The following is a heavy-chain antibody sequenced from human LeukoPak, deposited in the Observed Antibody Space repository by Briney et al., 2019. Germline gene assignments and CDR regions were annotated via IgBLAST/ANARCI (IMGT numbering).Heavy chain of an antibody. Sequence: GGSLRLSCAASGFTFSRFWMNWVRQAPGRGLEWVANIDQSGGRNNYVDSVKGRFTISRDNAKNSLFLEMSSLRADDTAVYFCARDVEGGTFDIWGQGTLVTVSS. CDR2: IDQSGGRN. V-gene: IGHV3-7*05. CDR3: ARDVEGGTFDI. J-gene: IGHJ4*02. CDR1: GFTFSRFW. D-gene: IGHD2/OR15-2a*01.